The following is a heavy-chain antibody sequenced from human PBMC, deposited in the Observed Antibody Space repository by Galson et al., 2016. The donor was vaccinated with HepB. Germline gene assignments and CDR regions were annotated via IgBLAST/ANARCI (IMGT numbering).Heavy chain of an antibody. J-gene: IGHJ5*02. CDR2: INGSAART. CDR3: AKVDYFAGAHWFDP. D-gene: IGHD3-9*01. CDR1: GFTFSSYA. Sequence: SLRLSCAASGFTFSSYAMTWVRQAPGQGLEWVSAINGSAARTYYADSVRGRFTISRDNSRNTLYLHMNSLRAEDTAVYYCAKVDYFAGAHWFDPWGQGTLVTVSS. V-gene: IGHV3-23*01.